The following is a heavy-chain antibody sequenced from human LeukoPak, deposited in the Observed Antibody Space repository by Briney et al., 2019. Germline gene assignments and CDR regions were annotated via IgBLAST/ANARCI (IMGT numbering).Heavy chain of an antibody. CDR2: MPYVGIT. J-gene: IGHJ4*02. CDR3: TRLPLDYSLDH. V-gene: IGHV4-39*01. CDR1: GDSISSTTYW. Sequence: SETLSLTCTVSGDSISSTTYWWGWLRQSPGKGLEWIGSMPYVGITSYNPSLKSRATISVDTSKNQFSLMLNSVTAADTAVYYCTRLPLDYSLDHWGQGTPVSVSS. D-gene: IGHD4-11*01.